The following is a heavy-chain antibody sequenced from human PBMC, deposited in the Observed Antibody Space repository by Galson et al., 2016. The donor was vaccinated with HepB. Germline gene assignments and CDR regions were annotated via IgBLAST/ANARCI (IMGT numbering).Heavy chain of an antibody. CDR2: ITYGGSIQ. J-gene: IGHJ1*01. V-gene: IGHV3-30*18. CDR3: AKPRRSGWYVAYFQD. CDR1: GFTFRTYA. D-gene: IGHD6-19*01. Sequence: SLRLSCAASGFTFRTYAMNWARQAPGKGLEWVADITYGGSIQDYADSVKGRFPISRDNSNNTLYLEMNSLRGEDTDVDYWAKPRRSGWYVAYFQDWGQGTLVTVSS.